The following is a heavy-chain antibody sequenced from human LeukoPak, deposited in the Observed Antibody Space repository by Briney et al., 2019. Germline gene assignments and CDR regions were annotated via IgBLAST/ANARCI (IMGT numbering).Heavy chain of an antibody. CDR1: GGTFSSYA. CDR2: IIPIFGTA. CDR3: ARERPGGDIAAAGTYAFDI. D-gene: IGHD6-13*01. V-gene: IGHV1-69*13. Sequence: ASVKVSCKASGGTFSSYAISWVRQAPGQGLEWMGGIIPIFGTANYAQKFQGRVTITADESTSTAYMELSSLRSEDTAVYYCARERPGGDIAAAGTYAFDIWGQGTMVTVSS. J-gene: IGHJ3*02.